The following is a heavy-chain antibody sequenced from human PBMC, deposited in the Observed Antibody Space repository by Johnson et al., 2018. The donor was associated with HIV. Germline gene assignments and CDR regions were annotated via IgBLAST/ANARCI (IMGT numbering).Heavy chain of an antibody. Sequence: QVQLVESGGGLVKPGGSLRLSCVASGFTFSAYYMTWVRQAPGKGLEWVSYISSSGSTLYSADSVNGRFTISRDNSKNTLYLQINSRRAEDTAVYYCASFGLAVAADAFDIWGQGTMVTVSS. CDR2: ISSSGSTL. CDR1: GFTFSAYY. CDR3: ASFGLAVAADAFDI. V-gene: IGHV3-11*01. J-gene: IGHJ3*02. D-gene: IGHD6-19*01.